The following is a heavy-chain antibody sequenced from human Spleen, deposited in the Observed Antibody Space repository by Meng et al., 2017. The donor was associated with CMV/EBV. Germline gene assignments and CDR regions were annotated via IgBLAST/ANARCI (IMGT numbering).Heavy chain of an antibody. CDR1: GVSISRSSFY. Sequence: SGVSISRSSFYWGWIRQPPGKGLEWIRTIYYSGSTYYNPSLKTRVTISLDTSKDKFSLRLSSVTAADTAVYFCARGVWFGANWFDPWGQGTLVTVSS. CDR3: ARGVWFGANWFDP. J-gene: IGHJ5*02. V-gene: IGHV4-39*07. D-gene: IGHD3-10*01. CDR2: IYYSGST.